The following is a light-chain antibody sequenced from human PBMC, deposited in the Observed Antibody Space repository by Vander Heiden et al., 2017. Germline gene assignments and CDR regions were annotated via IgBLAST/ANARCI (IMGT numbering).Light chain of an antibody. J-gene: IGKJ4*01. CDR3: QHYTSYPVT. CDR1: QSISSG. CDR2: RAS. V-gene: IGKV1-5*03. Sequence: DIQMTQSPSTLSASVGDRVTITCRASQSISSGWAWHQQKPGKAPKLLISRASSLDTGVPSRFRGSRSGTDIPLTISSLPPDDFATYYCQHYTSYPVTFGGGTKVEI.